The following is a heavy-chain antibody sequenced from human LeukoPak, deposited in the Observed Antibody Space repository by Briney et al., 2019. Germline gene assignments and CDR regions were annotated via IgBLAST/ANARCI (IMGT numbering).Heavy chain of an antibody. CDR2: ISGSGGST. Sequence: PGGSLRLSCAASGFTFSSYAMSWVRQAPGKGLEWVSAISGSGGSTYYADSVKGRFTISRDNSKNTLYLQMNSLRAEDTAVYYCAKTMTTVTTGLKNFDYWGQGTLVTVSS. D-gene: IGHD4-17*01. J-gene: IGHJ4*02. V-gene: IGHV3-23*01. CDR3: AKTMTTVTTGLKNFDY. CDR1: GFTFSSYA.